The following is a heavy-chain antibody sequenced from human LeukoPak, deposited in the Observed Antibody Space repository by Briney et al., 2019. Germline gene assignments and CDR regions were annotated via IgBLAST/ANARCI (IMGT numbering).Heavy chain of an antibody. J-gene: IGHJ4*02. D-gene: IGHD3-22*01. Sequence: SETLSLTCTVSGVPIRTYYWDWIRQAPGKGLEWIGCISDSGTTYYNPSLKSRVTISLDTSKNHFSLKLTSVTAADTAVYFCTKGYYEPFDYWGQGMMVTVSS. V-gene: IGHV4-59*01. CDR1: GVPIRTYY. CDR3: TKGYYEPFDY. CDR2: ISDSGTT.